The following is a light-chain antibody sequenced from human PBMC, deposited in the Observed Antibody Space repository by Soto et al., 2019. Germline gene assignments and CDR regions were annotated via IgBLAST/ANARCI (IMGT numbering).Light chain of an antibody. V-gene: IGKV1-39*01. J-gene: IGKJ4*01. CDR3: QQSHSTPLT. CDR2: AAS. Sequence: DIHITQSPASLSGSVGDRVTITCRASHSISRYLNLYQQRPGKAPKFLIYAASTLQRGVPSRFSGSGFGTEFTLTISSLQPEDFATYYCQQSHSTPLTFGGGTKVDIK. CDR1: HSISRY.